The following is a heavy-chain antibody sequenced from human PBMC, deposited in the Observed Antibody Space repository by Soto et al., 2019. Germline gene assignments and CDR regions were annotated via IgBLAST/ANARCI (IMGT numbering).Heavy chain of an antibody. Sequence: GGSLRLSCAASGFTFSSYSMNWVRQAPGKGLEWVSYIGSSSSTIFYADSVKGRFTISRDNAKNSLYLQMNSLRDEDTAVYYCARDGRGESGWLYYYYYYGMDVWGQGTTVTVSS. J-gene: IGHJ6*02. CDR1: GFTFSSYS. CDR2: IGSSSSTI. CDR3: ARDGRGESGWLYYYYYYGMDV. D-gene: IGHD6-19*01. V-gene: IGHV3-48*02.